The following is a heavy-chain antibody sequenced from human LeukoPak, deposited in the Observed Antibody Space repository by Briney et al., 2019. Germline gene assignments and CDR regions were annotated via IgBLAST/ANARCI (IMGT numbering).Heavy chain of an antibody. CDR1: GYSISSGYY. D-gene: IGHD6-13*01. V-gene: IGHV4-38-2*01. CDR3: ARQHDSYHYYYVDV. Sequence: PSETLSLTCAVSGYSISSGYYWIWIRQPPGKGLEWIGSLYNSDSIYYNPSLESRVTMSVDTSKNQFSLKLSFVTAADTAVYYCARQHDSYHYYYVDVWGKGTTVTVSS. J-gene: IGHJ6*03. CDR2: LYNSDSI.